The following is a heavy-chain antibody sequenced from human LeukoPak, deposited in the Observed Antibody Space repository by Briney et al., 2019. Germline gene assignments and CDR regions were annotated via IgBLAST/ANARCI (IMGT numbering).Heavy chain of an antibody. CDR2: INHSGST. V-gene: IGHV4-34*01. CDR3: ARLVVVPAAMYYYYYGMDV. D-gene: IGHD2-2*01. Sequence: PSETLSLTCAVYGGSFSGYYWSWIRQPPGKGLEWIGEINHSGSTNYNPSLKSRVTISVDTSKNQFSLKLSSVTAADTAVYYCARLVVVPAAMYYYYYGMDVWGQGTTVTVSS. CDR1: GGSFSGYY. J-gene: IGHJ6*02.